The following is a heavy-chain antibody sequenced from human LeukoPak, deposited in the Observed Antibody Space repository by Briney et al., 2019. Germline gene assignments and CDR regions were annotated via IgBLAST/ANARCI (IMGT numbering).Heavy chain of an antibody. CDR2: IKQDGSEK. CDR3: ARGKSGSYGTKDY. V-gene: IGHV3-7*01. CDR1: GFTFSSYW. D-gene: IGHD1-26*01. Sequence: GGSLRLSCVASGFTFSSYWMSWVRQAPGKGLECVADIKQDGSEKYYVDSVKGRFTISRDNAKNSLYLQMNSLRVEDTAVYYCARGKSGSYGTKDYWGQGTLVTVSS. J-gene: IGHJ4*02.